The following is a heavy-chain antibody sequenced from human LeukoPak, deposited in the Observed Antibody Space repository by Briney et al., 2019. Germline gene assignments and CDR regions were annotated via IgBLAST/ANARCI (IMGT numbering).Heavy chain of an antibody. D-gene: IGHD3-22*01. CDR1: GFTFTYTW. V-gene: IGHV3-15*07. J-gene: IGHJ4*02. CDR3: TSSSGEANIDC. CDR2: IKSKTDGGTT. Sequence: GGSLRLSCAASGFTFTYTWMNWVRQAPGKGLEWVGRIKSKTDGGTTDYAAPVKGRFTISRDDSKNTLYLQMNSLKTEDTAVYYCTSSSGEANIDCWGQGTLVTVSS.